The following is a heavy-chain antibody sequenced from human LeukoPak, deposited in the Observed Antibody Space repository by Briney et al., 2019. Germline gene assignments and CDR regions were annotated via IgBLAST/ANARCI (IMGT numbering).Heavy chain of an antibody. V-gene: IGHV3-7*01. Sequence: GGSLRLSCAASGFTFSSYWMSWGRQAPGKGLEWVVNIKQDGSEKYYVDSVKGRFTISRDNAKNSLYLQMNSLRAEDTAVYYCARASLRYFDWLLPNDAFDIWGQGTMVTVSS. D-gene: IGHD3-9*01. J-gene: IGHJ3*02. CDR3: ARASLRYFDWLLPNDAFDI. CDR2: IKQDGSEK. CDR1: GFTFSSYW.